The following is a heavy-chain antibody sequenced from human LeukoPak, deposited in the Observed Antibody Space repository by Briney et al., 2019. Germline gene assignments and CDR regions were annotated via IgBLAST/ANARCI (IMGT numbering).Heavy chain of an antibody. CDR1: GFTFSSYW. J-gene: IGHJ4*02. Sequence: GGSLRLACAASGFTFSSYWMSWVRQAPGKGLEWVANINQDGSEKNYVDSVKGRFTISRDNAKTSFYLQMNSLRAEDTAVYYCARLLWPEDCWGQGILVTVSS. V-gene: IGHV3-7*01. D-gene: IGHD2-2*01. CDR3: ARLLWPEDC. CDR2: INQDGSEK.